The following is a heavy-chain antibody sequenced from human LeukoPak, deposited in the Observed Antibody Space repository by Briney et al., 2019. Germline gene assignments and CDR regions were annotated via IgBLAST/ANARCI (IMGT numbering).Heavy chain of an antibody. Sequence: GGSLRLSCAASGFTFSDYSMKWVRQAPGKGLEWVSFISSSSSYIDYADSVKGRCTISRDNAKNSLHLQMNSLRAEDTAVYFCARAREYCSGRTCYHYYGMDVWGQGTTVTVSS. V-gene: IGHV3-21*01. CDR1: GFTFSDYS. CDR3: ARAREYCSGRTCYHYYGMDV. D-gene: IGHD2-15*01. CDR2: ISSSSSYI. J-gene: IGHJ6*02.